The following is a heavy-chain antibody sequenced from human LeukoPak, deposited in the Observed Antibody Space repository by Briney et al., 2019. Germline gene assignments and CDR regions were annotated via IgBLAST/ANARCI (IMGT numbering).Heavy chain of an antibody. D-gene: IGHD6-13*01. V-gene: IGHV1-2*02. CDR1: GCTFIGYY. CDR2: INPNSGGT. CDR3: ARGSPLVSANHFDS. J-gene: IGHJ4*02. Sequence: GASVKVSCKASGCTFIGYYMHWVRQPPGQGLEWVGWINPNSGGTNYAQKFQGRVTMTRDTSSSTAYMELSRLRSDETAVYSCARGSPLVSANHFDSSGQGTLVTASS.